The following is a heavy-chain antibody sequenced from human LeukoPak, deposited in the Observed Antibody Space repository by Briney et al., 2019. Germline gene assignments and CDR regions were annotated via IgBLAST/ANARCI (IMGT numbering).Heavy chain of an antibody. Sequence: SETLSLTCTVSGGSISSSSYYWGWIRQPPGKGLEWIGSIYYSGSTYYNPSLKSRVTISVDTSKNQFSLKLSSVTAADTAVYYCARDPLVRGVIWKPYNWFDPWGQGTLVTVSS. V-gene: IGHV4-39*07. D-gene: IGHD3-10*01. CDR1: GGSISSSSYY. CDR2: IYYSGST. CDR3: ARDPLVRGVIWKPYNWFDP. J-gene: IGHJ5*02.